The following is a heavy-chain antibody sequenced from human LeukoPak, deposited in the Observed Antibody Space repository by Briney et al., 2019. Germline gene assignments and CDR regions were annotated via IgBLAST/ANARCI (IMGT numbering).Heavy chain of an antibody. CDR1: GFTVSSNY. D-gene: IGHD4-17*01. V-gene: IGHV3-66*01. J-gene: IGHJ4*02. Sequence: GGSLRLSVAASGFTVSSNYMSGVRQAPGKGREWVSVIYSGGSTYYADSVKGRFTISRDNSKNTLYLQMNSLRAEDTAVYYCARGCYGDYLCYWGQGTLVTVSS. CDR2: IYSGGST. CDR3: ARGCYGDYLCY.